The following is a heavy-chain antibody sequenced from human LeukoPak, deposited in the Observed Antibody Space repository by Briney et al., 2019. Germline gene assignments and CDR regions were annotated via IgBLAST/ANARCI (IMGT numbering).Heavy chain of an antibody. V-gene: IGHV1-18*04. CDR3: ARGGYSGYDSPFDY. J-gene: IGHJ4*02. CDR1: GYTFTSYG. D-gene: IGHD5-12*01. Sequence: ASVTVSCKASGYTFTSYGISWVRQAPGEGLEWMGWISAYNGNTNYAQTLQGRVTMTTDTSTSTAYMELRSLISDDTAVYYCARGGYSGYDSPFDYWGQGTLVTVSS. CDR2: ISAYNGNT.